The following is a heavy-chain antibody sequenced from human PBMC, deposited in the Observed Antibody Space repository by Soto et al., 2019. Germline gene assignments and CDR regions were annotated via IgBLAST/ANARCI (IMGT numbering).Heavy chain of an antibody. D-gene: IGHD2-15*01. V-gene: IGHV1-18*01. CDR2: SSAYNGVT. Sequence: QVQLVQSGGEVKKPGASVKVSCKASGYTFTSYGITWVRQAPGQGLEWMGWSSAYNGVTKYAQKFQDRVTMTTDTSTSTAYMQLRSLRSDDTAVYYCARGPRSGYCSGGSCHYFDNWGEGTLVTVSS. J-gene: IGHJ4*02. CDR1: GYTFTSYG. CDR3: ARGPRSGYCSGGSCHYFDN.